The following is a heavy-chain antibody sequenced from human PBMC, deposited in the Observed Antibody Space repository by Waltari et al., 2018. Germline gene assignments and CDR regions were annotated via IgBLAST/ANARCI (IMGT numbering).Heavy chain of an antibody. CDR2: IWSDGSSI. D-gene: IGHD2-2*01. V-gene: IGHV3-33*01. CDR1: GFRFSTYG. Sequence: VELGGFGGGGVQAGRALRLSFAAAGFRFSTYGMHWVRQAPGKGLEWVAVIWSDGSSIHYADFVKGRFTISRDNTRNTLYLQMNSLRVEDTAMYYCVRGRGSSDYWGQGTLVSVSS. CDR3: VRGRGSSDY. J-gene: IGHJ4*02.